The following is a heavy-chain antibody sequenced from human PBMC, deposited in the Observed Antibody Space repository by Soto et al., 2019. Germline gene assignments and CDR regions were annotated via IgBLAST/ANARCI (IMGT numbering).Heavy chain of an antibody. CDR3: AKDNPRGYSYGFGISYGMDV. J-gene: IGHJ6*02. V-gene: IGHV3-23*01. D-gene: IGHD5-18*01. CDR2: ISGSGGST. CDR1: GVTFSSYA. Sequence: GGSLRLSCAASGVTFSSYAMSWVRQAPGKGLEWVSAISGSGGSTYYADSVKGRFTISRDNSKNTLYLQMNSLRAEDTAVYYCAKDNPRGYSYGFGISYGMDVWGQGTTVTVSS.